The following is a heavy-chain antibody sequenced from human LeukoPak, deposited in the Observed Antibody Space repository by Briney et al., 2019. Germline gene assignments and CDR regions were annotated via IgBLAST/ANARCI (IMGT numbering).Heavy chain of an antibody. CDR3: ASSEIPLASLDY. J-gene: IGHJ4*02. CDR1: GGSISSSSYY. Sequence: SETLSLTCTVSGGSISSSSYYWGWIRQPPGKGLEWIGEINHSGSTNYNPSLKSRVSISVDTSKKEFSLRLDSVTAADTAVYYCASSEIPLASLDYWGQGTLVTVSS. CDR2: INHSGST. V-gene: IGHV4-39*07. D-gene: IGHD1-1*01.